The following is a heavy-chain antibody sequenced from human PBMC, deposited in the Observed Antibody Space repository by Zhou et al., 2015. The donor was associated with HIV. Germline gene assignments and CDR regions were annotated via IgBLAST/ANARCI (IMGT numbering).Heavy chain of an antibody. D-gene: IGHD3-9*01. J-gene: IGHJ6*02. V-gene: IGHV1-69*14. CDR3: ARAVQTYYDILTGYARGGYYYYGMDV. CDR1: GGTFVSYA. Sequence: QVQPVQSGAEVKKPGSSVKVSCKASGGTFVSYAINWVRQAPGQGPEWMGGIIPMFGVSNSAQKFQGRVSITADTSTNTVYMDLSSLRSEDTAVYYCARAVQTYYDILTGYARGGYYYYGMDVWDQGP. CDR2: IIPMFGVS.